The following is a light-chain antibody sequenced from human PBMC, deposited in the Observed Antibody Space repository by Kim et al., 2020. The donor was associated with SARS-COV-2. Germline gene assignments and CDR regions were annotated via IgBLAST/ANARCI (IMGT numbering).Light chain of an antibody. V-gene: IGKV3-15*01. J-gene: IGKJ4*01. CDR1: QSVNSN. CDR3: HQYNDWPLT. Sequence: VSPGERATRSCRASQSVNSNLAWYQLKPGQAPRLLIYGASARATGIPARFSGSGSGTEFTLTISSLQSEDFAVYYCHQYNDWPLTFGGGTKVDIK. CDR2: GAS.